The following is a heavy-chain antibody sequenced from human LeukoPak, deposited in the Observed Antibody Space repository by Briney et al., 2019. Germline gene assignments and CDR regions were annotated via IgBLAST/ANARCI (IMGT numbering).Heavy chain of an antibody. J-gene: IGHJ6*02. Sequence: GGSLRLSCTASGFTFGDYAMSWVRQAPGKGLEWVGFIRSKAYGGTTEYAASVKGRFTISRDDSKSIAYLQMNSLKTEDTAVYYCTRAGYRSSTSCYRYYGMDVWGQGTTVTVSS. CDR3: TRAGYRSSTSCYRYYGMDV. V-gene: IGHV3-49*04. CDR1: GFTFGDYA. D-gene: IGHD2-2*01. CDR2: IRSKAYGGTT.